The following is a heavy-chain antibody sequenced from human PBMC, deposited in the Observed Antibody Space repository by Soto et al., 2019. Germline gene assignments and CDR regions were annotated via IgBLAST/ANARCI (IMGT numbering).Heavy chain of an antibody. CDR3: ARRYGGTLDH. V-gene: IGHV4-59*08. CDR2: IYYSGST. CDR1: GGYISSYY. Sequence: SETLSVTCTVSGGYISSYYWSWIRQPPGKGLEWIGYIYYSGSTNYNPSLKSRVTISVDTSKNQFSLKLSSVTAADTAVYYCARRYGGTLDHWGQGTLVTVSS. J-gene: IGHJ4*02. D-gene: IGHD4-17*01.